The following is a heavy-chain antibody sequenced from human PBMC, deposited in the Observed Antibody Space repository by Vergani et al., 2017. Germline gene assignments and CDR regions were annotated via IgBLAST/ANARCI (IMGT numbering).Heavy chain of an antibody. J-gene: IGHJ4*02. CDR2: INPNSGGT. Sequence: QVPLVQSGAEVKKPGASVKVSCKASGYTFTGYYLHWVRQAPGQGLEWMGRINPNSGGTNYAQKLQGRVTMTRNTSISTAYMELSRLRSDDTAVYYCARDERTLYYDSSGYYGYWGQGTLVTVSS. CDR3: ARDERTLYYDSSGYYGY. CDR1: GYTFTGYY. D-gene: IGHD3-22*01. V-gene: IGHV1-2*06.